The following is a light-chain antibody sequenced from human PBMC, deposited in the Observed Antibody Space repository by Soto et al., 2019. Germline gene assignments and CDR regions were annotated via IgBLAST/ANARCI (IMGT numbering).Light chain of an antibody. CDR2: DAS. CDR3: QQYNSYSPWT. CDR1: QHISGW. J-gene: IGKJ1*01. Sequence: DIQMTQSPSTLCASVGDRVTITCRASQHISGWLAWYQQKPGKAPKLLIFDASTLESGVPSRFSGSGSGTEFTLTITSLQPDDFATYYCQQYNSYSPWTFGQGTKVDI. V-gene: IGKV1-5*01.